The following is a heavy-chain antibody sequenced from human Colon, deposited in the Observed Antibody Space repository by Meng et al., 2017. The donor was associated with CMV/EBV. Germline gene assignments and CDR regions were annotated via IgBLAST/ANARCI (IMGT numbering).Heavy chain of an antibody. Sequence: GESLKISCKASGYAFSSRWIGWVRQRPGKGLEWVGMIYPGDSNTRYSPAFEGQVTISADEVTTTAHLQWRSLKASDTATYYCVRGGVNHCDGKFYYYAMEVWGQGTVVTVSS. D-gene: IGHD3-16*01. CDR2: IYPGDSNT. J-gene: IGHJ6*02. CDR3: VRGGVNHCDGKFYYYAMEV. V-gene: IGHV5-51*01. CDR1: GYAFSSRW.